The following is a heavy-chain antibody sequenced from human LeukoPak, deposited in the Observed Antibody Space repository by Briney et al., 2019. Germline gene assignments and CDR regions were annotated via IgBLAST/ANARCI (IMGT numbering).Heavy chain of an antibody. Sequence: PGGSLRLSCAASGFTFSSYAMHWVRQAPGKGLEWVAVISYDGSNKYYADSVKGRFTISRDNSKNTLYLQMNSLRAEDTAVYYCARGDVGGGSFPNAFDIWGQGTMVTVSS. V-gene: IGHV3-30-3*01. CDR3: ARGDVGGGSFPNAFDI. CDR1: GFTFSSYA. D-gene: IGHD2-15*01. J-gene: IGHJ3*02. CDR2: ISYDGSNK.